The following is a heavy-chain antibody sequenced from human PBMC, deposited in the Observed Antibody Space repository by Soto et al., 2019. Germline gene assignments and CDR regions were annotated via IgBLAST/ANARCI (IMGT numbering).Heavy chain of an antibody. V-gene: IGHV1-2*02. CDR2: INPNSGGT. CDR1: RDTFTGYY. Sequence: ASVKLSCKASRDTFTGYYIRWVRPAPGQGLEWMGWINPNSGGTNYAQKFQGGVTMTRDTSISTAYMELSSVTAADTAVYYCAREDPRRGVYWGQGTLVTVSS. J-gene: IGHJ4*02. D-gene: IGHD2-8*01. CDR3: AREDPRRGVY.